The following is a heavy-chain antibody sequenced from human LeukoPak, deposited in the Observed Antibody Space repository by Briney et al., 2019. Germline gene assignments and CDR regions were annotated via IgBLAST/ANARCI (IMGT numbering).Heavy chain of an antibody. J-gene: IGHJ4*02. V-gene: IGHV1-46*01. CDR2: INPSGGST. CDR3: ARVGTYDSSAYYAH. D-gene: IGHD3-22*01. CDR1: GYTFINYY. Sequence: PVKVSCKASGYTFINYYMHWVRQAPGQGLEWMGIINPSGGSTRYAQQFQGRVTLTRDTSTSTVYMELTTLRSEDTAVYYCARVGTYDSSAYYAHWGQGTLVTVSS.